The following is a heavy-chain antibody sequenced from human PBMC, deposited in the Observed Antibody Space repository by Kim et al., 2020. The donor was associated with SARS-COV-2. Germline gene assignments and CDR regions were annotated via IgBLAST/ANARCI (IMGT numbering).Heavy chain of an antibody. CDR2: IGVGGSK. Sequence: GGSLRLSCVASGFSFNNYGGVWVRQAPGKGREWVSSIGVGGSKSHEDAVKGRFSMSSDTSKTTLFLQMNSLGADDSAVYYCARYRGGSTPYDHWGRGTLVSVSS. CDR3: ARYRGGSTPYDH. CDR1: GFSFNNYG. D-gene: IGHD3-16*01. V-gene: IGHV3-23*02. J-gene: IGHJ4*02.